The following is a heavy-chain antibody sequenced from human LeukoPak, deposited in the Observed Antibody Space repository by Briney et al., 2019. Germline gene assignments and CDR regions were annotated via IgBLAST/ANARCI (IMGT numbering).Heavy chain of an antibody. D-gene: IGHD1-26*01. CDR3: AREARVGGALQY. Sequence: GGSLRLSCAASGLTFSTYWMHWVRQAPGKGLAWVARINPDGSIRTYANSVQGRVTISRDTAKDTLFLQMNSLRAEDTAVYYCAREARVGGALQYWGQGTPVIVSS. V-gene: IGHV3-74*03. CDR1: GLTFSTYW. J-gene: IGHJ4*02. CDR2: INPDGSIR.